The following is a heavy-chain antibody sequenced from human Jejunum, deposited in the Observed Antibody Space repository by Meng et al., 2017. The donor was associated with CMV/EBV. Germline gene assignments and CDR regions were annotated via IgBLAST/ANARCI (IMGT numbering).Heavy chain of an antibody. CDR3: AGSRPGGGACDY. D-gene: IGHD3-16*01. V-gene: IGHV4-4*07. Sequence: VQIPDSGPGLVKTSETLSLTCIVSVASIKNYNWNWVRQPAGQGLEWIGLIQVIGHTVYNPSLKSRVTVSLDASKSQFSLTLNSVTAADTATYYCAGSRPGGGACDYWGQGILVTVSS. CDR2: IQVIGHT. J-gene: IGHJ4*02. CDR1: VASIKNYN.